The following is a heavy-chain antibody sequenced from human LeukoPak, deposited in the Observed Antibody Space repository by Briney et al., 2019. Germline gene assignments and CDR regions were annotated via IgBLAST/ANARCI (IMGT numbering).Heavy chain of an antibody. CDR1: GGSISSGSFY. CDR3: ARDSSGWYRWFDP. Sequence: SETLSLTCTVSGGSISSGSFYWTWIRQPAGKGLEWIGRIYTGGSTNYNPSLKSRVTISVDTSKNQFSLKLSSVTAADTAVYYCARDSSGWYRWFDPWGQGTLVTVSS. J-gene: IGHJ5*02. CDR2: IYTGGST. D-gene: IGHD6-19*01. V-gene: IGHV4-61*02.